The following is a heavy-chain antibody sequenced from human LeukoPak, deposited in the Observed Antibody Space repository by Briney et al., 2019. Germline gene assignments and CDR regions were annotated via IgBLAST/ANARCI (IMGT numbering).Heavy chain of an antibody. V-gene: IGHV1-69*04. CDR3: ARGYYYGSGGPLGY. CDR2: IIPILGIA. D-gene: IGHD3-10*01. J-gene: IGHJ4*02. CDR1: GGTFSSYA. Sequence: ASVKVSCKASGGTFSSYAISWVRQAPGQGLEWMGRIIPILGIANYAQKFQGRVTITADKSTSTAYMELSSLRPEDTAVYYCARGYYYGSGGPLGYWGQGTLVTVSS.